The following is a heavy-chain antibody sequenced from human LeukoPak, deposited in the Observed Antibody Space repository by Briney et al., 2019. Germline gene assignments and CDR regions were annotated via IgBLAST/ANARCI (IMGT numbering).Heavy chain of an antibody. Sequence: SETLSLTCTVSGYSISSHYYWSWIRQPPGKGLEWIGEINHSGSTNYNPSLKSRVTISVDTSKNQFSLKLSSVTAADTAVYYCARGGGWCPRGCAGKGGWSMRWFDPWGQGTLVTVSS. CDR3: ARGGGWCPRGCAGKGGWSMRWFDP. J-gene: IGHJ5*02. CDR2: INHSGST. V-gene: IGHV4-38-2*02. CDR1: GYSISSHYY. D-gene: IGHD2-8*01.